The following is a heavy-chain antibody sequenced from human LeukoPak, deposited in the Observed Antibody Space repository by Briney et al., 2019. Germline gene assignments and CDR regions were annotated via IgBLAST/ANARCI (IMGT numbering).Heavy chain of an antibody. CDR2: INHSGTT. Sequence: PSETLSLTCAVYGGSFSGYYWSWIRQPPGKGLEWIGEINHSGTTNYNPSLKSRVTISVDTSKNQLSLKLSSVTAADTAVYYCASVGLATTHMADWGQGTLVTVSS. V-gene: IGHV4-34*01. D-gene: IGHD5-24*01. CDR1: GGSFSGYY. CDR3: ASVGLATTHMAD. J-gene: IGHJ4*02.